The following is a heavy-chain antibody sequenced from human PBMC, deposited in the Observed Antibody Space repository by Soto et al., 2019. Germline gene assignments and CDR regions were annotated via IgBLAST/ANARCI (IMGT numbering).Heavy chain of an antibody. CDR1: GFTFSSYG. J-gene: IGHJ4*02. CDR3: AKEGALSGSYYISSSYYFDY. V-gene: IGHV3-30*18. CDR2: ISYDGSNT. D-gene: IGHD1-26*01. Sequence: GGLLRLSCVASGFTFSSYGMHWVRQAPGKGLEWVAIISYDGSNTYYADSVKGRFTISRDNSKNTLYLQMNSLRAEDTSVYYCAKEGALSGSYYISSSYYFDYWGQGTLVTVSS.